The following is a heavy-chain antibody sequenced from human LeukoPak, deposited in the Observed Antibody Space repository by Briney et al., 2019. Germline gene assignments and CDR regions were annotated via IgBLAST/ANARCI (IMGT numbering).Heavy chain of an antibody. D-gene: IGHD6-13*01. CDR2: ISYDGSNK. Sequence: PEGSLRLSCAASGFTFSSYAMHWVRQAPGKGLEWVAVISYDGSNKYYADSVKGRFTISRDNSKNTLYLQMNSLRAEDTAVYYCARDYSSSWYEFDYWGQGTLVTVSS. CDR3: ARDYSSSWYEFDY. CDR1: GFTFSSYA. J-gene: IGHJ4*02. V-gene: IGHV3-30*04.